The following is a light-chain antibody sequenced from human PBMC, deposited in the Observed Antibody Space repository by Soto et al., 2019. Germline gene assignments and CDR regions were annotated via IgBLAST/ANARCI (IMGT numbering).Light chain of an antibody. Sequence: QSVLTQPPSVSAAPGQKVTISCXXXXXNIGNNYVSWYQQLPGTAPKLLIYDNNKRPSGIPDRFSGSKSGTSATLGITGLQTGDEADYYCGTWDSSLSAVVFGGGTKLTVL. V-gene: IGLV1-51*01. CDR3: GTWDSSLSAVV. J-gene: IGLJ2*01. CDR2: DNN. CDR1: XXNIGNNY.